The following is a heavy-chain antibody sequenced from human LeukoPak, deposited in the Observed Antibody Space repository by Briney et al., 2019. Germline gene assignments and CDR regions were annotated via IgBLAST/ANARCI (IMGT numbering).Heavy chain of an antibody. Sequence: GESLKISCKGSGYTFTNYWIGWVRQVPGKGLEWMGIIYPGDSDTRYSPSFQGQVTISADKSISTAYLQWSSLKASDTAMYYCARLVEDSCFDYWGQGTLVTVSS. V-gene: IGHV5-51*01. CDR3: ARLVEDSCFDY. CDR1: GYTFTNYW. D-gene: IGHD2-2*01. J-gene: IGHJ4*02. CDR2: IYPGDSDT.